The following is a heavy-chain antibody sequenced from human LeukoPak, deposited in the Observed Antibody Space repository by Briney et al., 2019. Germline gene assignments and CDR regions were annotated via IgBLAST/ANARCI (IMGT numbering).Heavy chain of an antibody. V-gene: IGHV3-48*02. Sequence: HPGGSLRLSCAASGFTFRTYSMNWVRQAPGKGLEWVSYISSSSSGLYYADSVKGRFTISRDNAKNSLYLQMNSLRDEDTAVYYCARESSYYLDYWGQGTLVTVSS. CDR3: ARESSYYLDY. J-gene: IGHJ4*02. CDR1: GFTFRTYS. CDR2: ISSSSSGL. D-gene: IGHD6-13*01.